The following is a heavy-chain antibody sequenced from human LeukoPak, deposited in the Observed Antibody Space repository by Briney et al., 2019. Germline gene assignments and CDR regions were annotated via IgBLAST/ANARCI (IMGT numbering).Heavy chain of an antibody. CDR2: ISWNSGSI. D-gene: IGHD3-3*01. CDR1: GFTFDDYA. V-gene: IGHV3-9*01. CDR3: ARGGSGLEPGDYYYYMDV. Sequence: GRSLRLSCAASGFTFDDYAMHWVRQAPGKGLEWVSGISWNSGSIGYADSVKGRFTISRDNAKNSLYLQMNSLRAEDTALYYCARGGSGLEPGDYYYYMDVWGKGTTVTVSS. J-gene: IGHJ6*03.